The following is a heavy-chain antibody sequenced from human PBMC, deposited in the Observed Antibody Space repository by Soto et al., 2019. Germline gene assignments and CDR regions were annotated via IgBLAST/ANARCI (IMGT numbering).Heavy chain of an antibody. V-gene: IGHV1-69*13. Sequence: SVKVSCKASGGTFSSYAISWVRQAPGQGLEWMGGIIPIFGAANYAQKFQGRVTITADESTSTAYMELSSLRSEDTAVYYCARTAAGTGWFDPWGQGTLVTVSS. J-gene: IGHJ5*02. CDR2: IIPIFGAA. CDR3: ARTAAGTGWFDP. D-gene: IGHD6-13*01. CDR1: GGTFSSYA.